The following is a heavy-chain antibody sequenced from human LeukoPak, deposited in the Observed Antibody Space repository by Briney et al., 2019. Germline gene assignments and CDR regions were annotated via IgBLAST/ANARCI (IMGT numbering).Heavy chain of an antibody. V-gene: IGHV3-23*01. CDR3: ARQLGYCSDGTCYFDH. J-gene: IGHJ4*02. D-gene: IGHD2-2*03. CDR2: LSSGGGP. CDR1: GFTFSSYV. Sequence: GGSLRLSCAASGFTFSSYVMSWVPQAPGKGLEFVSALSSGGGPHYADSVKGRFIISRENSGNTLYLQMNSLRGEDSATYYCARQLGYCSDGTCYFDHWGQGTLATVSS.